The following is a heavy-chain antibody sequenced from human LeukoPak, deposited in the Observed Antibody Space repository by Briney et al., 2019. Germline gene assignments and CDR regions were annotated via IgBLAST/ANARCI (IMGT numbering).Heavy chain of an antibody. J-gene: IGHJ6*02. CDR2: ISWKSGSI. V-gene: IGHV3-9*01. Sequence: PGGSLRLSCAASGFTFDDYAMHWVRQAPGKGLEWVSGISWKSGSIGYADSVRGRFTISRDNAKTTLYLQMNTLRVEDTAVYYCTRDLMDYDVSTGLHHYYMDVWGQGTTVTVSS. CDR3: TRDLMDYDVSTGLHHYYMDV. CDR1: GFTFDDYA. D-gene: IGHD3-9*01.